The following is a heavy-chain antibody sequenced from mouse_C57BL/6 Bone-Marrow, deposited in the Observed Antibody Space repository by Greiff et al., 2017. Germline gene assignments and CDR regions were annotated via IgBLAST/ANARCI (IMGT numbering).Heavy chain of an antibody. CDR2: IHPNSGST. V-gene: IGHV1-64*01. J-gene: IGHJ4*01. Sequence: QVQLQQPGAELVKPGASVKLSCKASGYTFTSYWMHWVKQRPGQGLEWIGMIHPNSGSTNYNEKFKSKATLTVDKSSSTAYMQLSSLTSEDSAVYYCARRNCARYAMDYWGQGTSVTVSS. CDR1: GYTFTSYW. D-gene: IGHD4-1*01. CDR3: ARRNCARYAMDY.